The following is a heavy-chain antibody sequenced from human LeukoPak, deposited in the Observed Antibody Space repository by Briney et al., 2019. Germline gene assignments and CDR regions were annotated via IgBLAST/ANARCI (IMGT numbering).Heavy chain of an antibody. CDR3: ASAMNFGHFDL. CDR2: IKPDGSEI. V-gene: IGHV3-7*01. Sequence: PGGSLRLSCAASGFTFSSYWMSWVRQAPEKGLEWVAKIKPDGSEIYHVDSVQGRFTISRDNAKNSLYLQMNSLRVEDTAVYYCASAMNFGHFDLWGRGTLVTVSS. D-gene: IGHD2-2*01. J-gene: IGHJ2*01. CDR1: GFTFSSYW.